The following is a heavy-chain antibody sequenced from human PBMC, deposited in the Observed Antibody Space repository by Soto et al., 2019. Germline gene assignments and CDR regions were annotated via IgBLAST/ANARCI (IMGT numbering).Heavy chain of an antibody. CDR2: ISGSGGST. Sequence: ELQLLESGGGLVQPGGCLRLSCAASGFIFSSYAMSWVRQAQGKGLEWVSAISGSGGSTYYADSVKGRLTISRDNSKNTLDLKMNSLRAEDTAVYYCAKEKISPSCCNWVDPWGQGTLGTVSS. V-gene: IGHV3-23*01. J-gene: IGHJ5*02. D-gene: IGHD2-2*01. CDR3: AKEKISPSCCNWVDP. CDR1: GFIFSSYA.